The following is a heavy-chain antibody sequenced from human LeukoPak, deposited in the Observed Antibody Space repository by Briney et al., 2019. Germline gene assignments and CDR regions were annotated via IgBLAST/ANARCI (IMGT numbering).Heavy chain of an antibody. V-gene: IGHV3-74*01. Sequence: GGSLRLSCAASGFTFSSYWMHWVRQAPGKGLVWVSRINSDGSSTSYADSVRGRFSISRDNAKNTLYLQMNSLRAEDTAVYYCAELGITMIGGVWGKGTTVTISS. J-gene: IGHJ6*04. CDR2: INSDGSST. CDR3: AELGITMIGGV. D-gene: IGHD3-10*02. CDR1: GFTFSSYW.